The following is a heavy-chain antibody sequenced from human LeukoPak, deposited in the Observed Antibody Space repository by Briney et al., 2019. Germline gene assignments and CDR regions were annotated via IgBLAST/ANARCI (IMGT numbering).Heavy chain of an antibody. CDR3: ARVAHGAVVANYYYYYMDV. CDR2: ITSNGGST. Sequence: GGSLRLSCAASGFTFSSYSIQWVRQAPGKGLQYVSAITSNGGSTYYANSVKGRFTISRDNSKNTLYLQMVSLRAEDMAVYYCARVAHGAVVANYYYYYMDVWGKGTTVTVSS. J-gene: IGHJ6*03. D-gene: IGHD2-21*01. V-gene: IGHV3-64*01. CDR1: GFTFSSYS.